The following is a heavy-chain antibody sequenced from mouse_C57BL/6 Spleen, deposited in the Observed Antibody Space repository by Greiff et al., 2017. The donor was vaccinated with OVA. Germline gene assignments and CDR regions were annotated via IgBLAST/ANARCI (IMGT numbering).Heavy chain of an antibody. CDR2: ISSGGSYT. V-gene: IGHV5-6*01. Sequence: EVKLMESGGDLVKPGGSLKLSCAASGFTFSSYGMSWVRQTPDKRLEWVATISSGGSYTYYPDSVKGRFTISRDNAKNTLYLQMSSLKSEDTAMYYCARPNYNYAMDYWGQGTSVTVSS. J-gene: IGHJ4*01. D-gene: IGHD2-1*01. CDR3: ARPNYNYAMDY. CDR1: GFTFSSYG.